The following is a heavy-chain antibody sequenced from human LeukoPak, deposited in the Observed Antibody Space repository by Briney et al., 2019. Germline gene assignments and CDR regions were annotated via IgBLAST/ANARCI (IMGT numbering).Heavy chain of an antibody. J-gene: IGHJ4*02. D-gene: IGHD5-12*01. CDR1: GFTFSSYG. V-gene: IGHV3-33*01. CDR3: ARGYSGYDALRVDY. CDR2: IWYDGSNK. Sequence: GGSLRLSCAASGFTFSSYGMHWVRQAPGKGLEWVAVIWYDGSNKYYADSVKGRLTISRDNSKNTLYLQMNSLRAEDTAVYYCARGYSGYDALRVDYWGQGTLVTVSS.